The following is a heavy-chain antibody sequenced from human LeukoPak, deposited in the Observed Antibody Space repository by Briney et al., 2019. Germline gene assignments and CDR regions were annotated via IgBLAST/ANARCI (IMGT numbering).Heavy chain of an antibody. J-gene: IGHJ3*02. D-gene: IGHD6-19*01. CDR1: GYTFTGYY. Sequence: GAPVEGSCKASGYTFTGYYMHWGRQAPGQGLEWVGWINPNSGGTNYAQKFQGRVTVTRDTSISTAYMELSRLRSDDTAVYYCARVAVADSKDAFDIWGQGTMVTVSS. V-gene: IGHV1-2*02. CDR2: INPNSGGT. CDR3: ARVAVADSKDAFDI.